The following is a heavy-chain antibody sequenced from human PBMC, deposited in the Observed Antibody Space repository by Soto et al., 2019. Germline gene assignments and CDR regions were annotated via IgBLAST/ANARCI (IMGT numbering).Heavy chain of an antibody. D-gene: IGHD3-16*01. J-gene: IGHJ6*03. CDR1: GFTFDQYT. V-gene: IGHV3-9*01. Sequence: EVQLVASGGGLVQPGRSLRLSCAASGFTFDQYTMHWVRQAPGKGLEWVSSITWHSGTIGYADSVKGRFTISRDNAKNSLYLQMNSLRGEDTALYYCAKEMITFGDFNYYYMDVWGKGTTVTVSS. CDR2: ITWHSGTI. CDR3: AKEMITFGDFNYYYMDV.